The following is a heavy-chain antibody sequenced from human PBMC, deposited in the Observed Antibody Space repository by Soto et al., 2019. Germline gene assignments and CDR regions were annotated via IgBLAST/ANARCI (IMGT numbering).Heavy chain of an antibody. CDR2: LYDVDGS. CDR3: TTEGPGYCSGGSCYAIDY. CDR1: GLTISGKKY. J-gene: IGHJ4*02. Sequence: DVQLVESGGGLIQPGESLRLSCAAFGLTISGKKYVAWVRQAPGKGLEWVSGLYDVDGSFYADSVRGRFTTSSDSSKTTVYLQMNDLRPDDTAVYYCTTEGPGYCSGGSCYAIDYWGQGTLVTVSS. D-gene: IGHD2-15*01. V-gene: IGHV3-53*01.